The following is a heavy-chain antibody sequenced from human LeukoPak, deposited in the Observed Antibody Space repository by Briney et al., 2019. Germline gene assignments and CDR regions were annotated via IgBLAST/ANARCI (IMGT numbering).Heavy chain of an antibody. CDR2: ISAYNGNT. CDR1: GYTFTSYG. CDR3: ATEMATTPGGEY. J-gene: IGHJ4*02. V-gene: IGHV1-18*01. Sequence: ASVKVSCKASGYTFTSYGISWVRQAPGQGLEWMGWISAYNGNTNYAQKLQGRVTMTTDTSTSTAYMELRGLRSDDTAVYYCATEMATTPGGEYWGQGTLVTVSS. D-gene: IGHD5-24*01.